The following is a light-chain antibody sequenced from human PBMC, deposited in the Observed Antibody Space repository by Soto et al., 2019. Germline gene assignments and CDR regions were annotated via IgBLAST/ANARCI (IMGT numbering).Light chain of an antibody. CDR3: QSYDSSLSGSV. CDR2: ANT. V-gene: IGLV1-40*01. CDR1: SSNIGAGYD. Sequence: QSVLTQTPSVSGAPGQRVTISCTGSSSNIGAGYDVHWYQQLPGTTPKLLIYANTNRPSGVPDRFSGSKSGTSASLAITGLQAEDDADYYCQSYDSSLSGSVFGGGTKLTVL. J-gene: IGLJ3*02.